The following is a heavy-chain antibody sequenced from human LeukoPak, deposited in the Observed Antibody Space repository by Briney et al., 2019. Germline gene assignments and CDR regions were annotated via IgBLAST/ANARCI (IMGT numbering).Heavy chain of an antibody. V-gene: IGHV4-4*07. Sequence: SETLSLTCTVSGGSISSYYWSWIRQPAVKGLEWIGRIYTSGSTNYNPSLKSRVTMSVDTSKNQFSLKLSSVTAADTAVYYCARARRATVTDSYYYYYYMDVWGKGTTVTISS. J-gene: IGHJ6*03. CDR1: GGSISSYY. D-gene: IGHD4-17*01. CDR3: ARARRATVTDSYYYYYYMDV. CDR2: IYTSGST.